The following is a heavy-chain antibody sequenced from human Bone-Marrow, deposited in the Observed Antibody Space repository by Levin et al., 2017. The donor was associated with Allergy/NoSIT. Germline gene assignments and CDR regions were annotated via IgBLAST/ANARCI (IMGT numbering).Heavy chain of an antibody. CDR3: ARGSARDYVWGSSIRSGPLDI. J-gene: IGHJ3*02. D-gene: IGHD3-16*01. Sequence: PGGSLRLSCAASGLTFSRHAVHWVRQAPGKGLEWVAVISSDGNKKYFADSVKGRFSMSRDSSNTVFLQMDSLRPEDTAVYFCARGSARDYVWGSSIRSGPLDIWGQGTMVTVSS. V-gene: IGHV3-30-3*01. CDR1: GLTFSRHA. CDR2: ISSDGNKK.